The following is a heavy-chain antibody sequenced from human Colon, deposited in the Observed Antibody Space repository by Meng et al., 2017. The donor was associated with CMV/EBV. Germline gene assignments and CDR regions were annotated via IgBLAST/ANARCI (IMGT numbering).Heavy chain of an antibody. J-gene: IGHJ4*02. CDR2: LSGDSVYI. V-gene: IGHV3-23*01. CDR1: GFSFSSYS. CDR3: TREQLGY. Sequence: GGSLRLSCAASGFSFSSYSMNWVRQVPGKGLEWVSTLSGDSVYIYYADSVKGRFAIPRDNSRNTLYLQMNNLRAEDTAVYYCTREQLGYWGQGTLVTVSS. D-gene: IGHD1-26*01.